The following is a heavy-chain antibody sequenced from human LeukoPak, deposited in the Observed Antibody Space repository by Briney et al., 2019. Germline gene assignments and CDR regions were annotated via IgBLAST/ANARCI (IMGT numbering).Heavy chain of an antibody. Sequence: GGSLRRSCAASGFTFSSYAMSWVRQTPGKGLEWVSAISGSGGSTYYADSVKGRFTISRDNSKNTLYLQMNSLRAEDTAVYYCAKDFYSSSSPNDYWGQGTLVTVSS. D-gene: IGHD6-6*01. J-gene: IGHJ4*02. CDR2: ISGSGGST. CDR1: GFTFSSYA. V-gene: IGHV3-23*01. CDR3: AKDFYSSSSPNDY.